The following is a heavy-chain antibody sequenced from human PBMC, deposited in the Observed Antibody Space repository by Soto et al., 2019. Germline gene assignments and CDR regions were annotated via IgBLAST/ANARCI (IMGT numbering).Heavy chain of an antibody. CDR1: GGSFSGYT. Sequence: QVQLQQWGAGLLKPSETLSLTCAVHGGSFSGYTWTWIRQSPGKRLEWIGQINAGGSANYNPSLKSRVTISVGTSNNEFFLDLTSVTAADTAVYYCARGLFSGTSSSGGWYFFDFWGQGTLVTVSS. D-gene: IGHD3-10*01. V-gene: IGHV4-34*02. J-gene: IGHJ4*02. CDR2: INAGGSA. CDR3: ARGLFSGTSSSGGWYFFDF.